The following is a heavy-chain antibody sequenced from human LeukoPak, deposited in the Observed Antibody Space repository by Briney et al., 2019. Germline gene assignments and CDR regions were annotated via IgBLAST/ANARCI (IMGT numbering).Heavy chain of an antibody. V-gene: IGHV3-49*04. CDR1: GFTFCDYA. D-gene: IGHD3-10*01. CDR3: TRGYYYLY. Sequence: PGGSLRLSCTASGFTFCDYAMSWVRQAPGKGLEWVGFIRSKAYGATTEYAASVKGRFTISRDDSKSIAYLQMNSLKTEDTAVYYCTRGYYYLYWGQGTLVTVSS. CDR2: IRSKAYGATT. J-gene: IGHJ4*02.